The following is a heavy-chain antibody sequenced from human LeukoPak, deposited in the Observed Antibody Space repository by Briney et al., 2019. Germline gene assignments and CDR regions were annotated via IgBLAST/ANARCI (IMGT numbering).Heavy chain of an antibody. CDR2: ISYDGSNK. Sequence: PGGSLRLSCAASGFTFSSYAMHWVRQAPGKGLEWVAVISYDGSNKYYADSVKGRFTISRDNSKNTLYLQMNSLRAEDTAVYYCARDQGYYDSSGYLNWFDPWGQGTLVTVSS. CDR3: ARDQGYYDSSGYLNWFDP. V-gene: IGHV3-30-3*01. D-gene: IGHD3-22*01. CDR1: GFTFSSYA. J-gene: IGHJ5*02.